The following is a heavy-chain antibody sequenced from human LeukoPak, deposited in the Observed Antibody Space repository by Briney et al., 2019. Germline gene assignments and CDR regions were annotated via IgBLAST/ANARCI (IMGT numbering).Heavy chain of an antibody. CDR1: GFTFNKYW. V-gene: IGHV3-7*01. D-gene: IGHD3-10*01. CDR3: ARGCYYSGTYYLSFFDY. J-gene: IGHJ4*02. CDR2: INQDDSQI. Sequence: PGGSLRLSCAASGFTFNKYWLTWVRQAPGKGLEWVANINQDDSQIYYLESVEGRFTITRDNAKNSLHLQMNSLRAEDTAVYYCARGCYYSGTYYLSFFDYWGQGTLVTVSS.